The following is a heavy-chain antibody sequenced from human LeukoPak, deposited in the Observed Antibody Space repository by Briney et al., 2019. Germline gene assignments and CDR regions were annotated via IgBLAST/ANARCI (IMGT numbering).Heavy chain of an antibody. CDR2: INPNSGGT. CDR1: GYTFTGYY. V-gene: IGHV1-2*02. D-gene: IGHD3-10*01. J-gene: IGHJ6*03. Sequence: EASVKVSCKASGYTFTGYYMHWVRQAPGQGLEWMGWINPNSGGTNYAQKFQGRVTMTRDTSISTAYMELSRLRSDDTAVYYCARAAYGVAYYYMDVWGKGTTVTVSS. CDR3: ARAAYGVAYYYMDV.